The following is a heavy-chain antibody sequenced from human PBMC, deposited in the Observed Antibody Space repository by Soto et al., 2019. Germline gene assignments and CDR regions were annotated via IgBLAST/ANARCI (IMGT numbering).Heavy chain of an antibody. Sequence: SVKVSCKASGVTFGSYAISWVRQAPGQGLEWMGGIIPIFGTANYAQKFQGRVTITADKSTSTAYMELSSLRSEDTAVYYCARVALGYCSGGSCYPLDYWGQGTLVTVSS. J-gene: IGHJ4*02. CDR2: IIPIFGTA. D-gene: IGHD2-15*01. V-gene: IGHV1-69*06. CDR1: GVTFGSYA. CDR3: ARVALGYCSGGSCYPLDY.